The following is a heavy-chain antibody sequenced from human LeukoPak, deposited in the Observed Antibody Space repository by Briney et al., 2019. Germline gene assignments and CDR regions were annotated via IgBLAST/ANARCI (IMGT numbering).Heavy chain of an antibody. V-gene: IGHV4-38-2*02. Sequence: YPSETLSLTCTVSGYSISSGYYWGWIRQPPGKGLEGIGNIYHSGSTYYNPSLKSRVTISVDTSKNQFSLKLSSVTAADTAVYYCAKLNNYDLMIDYWGQGTLVTVSS. CDR3: AKLNNYDLMIDY. J-gene: IGHJ4*02. D-gene: IGHD3-3*01. CDR2: IYHSGST. CDR1: GYSISSGYY.